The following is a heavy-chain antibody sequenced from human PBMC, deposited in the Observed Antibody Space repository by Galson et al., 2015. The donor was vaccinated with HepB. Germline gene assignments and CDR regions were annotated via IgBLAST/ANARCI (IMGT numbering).Heavy chain of an antibody. J-gene: IGHJ4*02. V-gene: IGHV3-23*01. CDR1: GFTFSSFA. CDR2: ISGGSGGST. CDR3: AKSYSSSWLYSFDY. D-gene: IGHD6-13*01. Sequence: SLRLSCAASGFTFSSFAMSWVRQAPGKGLEWVSAISGGSGGSTFYADSVKGRFTISRDNSKSTLYLQMNSLIAEDTAVYYCAKSYSSSWLYSFDYWGQGTLVTVSS.